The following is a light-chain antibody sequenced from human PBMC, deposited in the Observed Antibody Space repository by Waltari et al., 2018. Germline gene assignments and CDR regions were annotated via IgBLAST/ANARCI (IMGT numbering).Light chain of an antibody. Sequence: SYHLTQPTSVSVSPGQTAIITCSGLKLGDTFCFWYKQKAGQSPIFVISQDKKRPSGIPERFSGSNSRNTATLTISETQTLDEADYYCQAWDSSSGWVFGGGTKLTVL. CDR1: KLGDTF. J-gene: IGLJ3*02. V-gene: IGLV3-1*01. CDR3: QAWDSSSGWV. CDR2: QDK.